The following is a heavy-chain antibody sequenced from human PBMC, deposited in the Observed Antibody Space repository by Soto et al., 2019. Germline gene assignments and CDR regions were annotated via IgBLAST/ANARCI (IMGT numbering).Heavy chain of an antibody. Sequence: QVQLQESGPGLVKPSQTLSLTCTVSGGSISSGDYYWSWIRQPPGKGLEWIGYIYYSGSTYYNPSRMSRVTISVDTSTNRFSLKLSSVTAADTAVYYCARARARQGSYSSSWYGWFDPWGQGTLVTVSS. J-gene: IGHJ5*02. CDR1: GGSISSGDYY. D-gene: IGHD6-13*01. CDR2: IYYSGST. V-gene: IGHV4-30-4*01. CDR3: ARARARQGSYSSSWYGWFDP.